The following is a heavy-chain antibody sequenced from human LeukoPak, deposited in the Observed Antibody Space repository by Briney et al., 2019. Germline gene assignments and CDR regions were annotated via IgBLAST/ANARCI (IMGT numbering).Heavy chain of an antibody. CDR3: ARVDTAMGPFDY. J-gene: IGHJ4*02. D-gene: IGHD5-18*01. CDR1: GYTFTSYY. CDR2: INPSGGST. Sequence: GASVKVSCKASGYTFTSYYMHWVRQAPGQGLEWMGIINPSGGSTSYAQKFQGRVTMTRDMSTSTVYMELSSLRSEDTAVYYCARVDTAMGPFDYWGQGTLVTVSS. V-gene: IGHV1-46*01.